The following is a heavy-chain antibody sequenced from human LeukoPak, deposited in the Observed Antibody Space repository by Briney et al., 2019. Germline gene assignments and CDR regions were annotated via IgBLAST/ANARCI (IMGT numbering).Heavy chain of an antibody. CDR2: IYYSGST. CDR3: ARGGGSGYSLDFDY. D-gene: IGHD3-22*01. J-gene: IGHJ4*02. Sequence: PSGTLSLTCTVSGGSISSYYWSWIRQPPGRGLEWIGYIYYSGSTNYNPSLKSRVTISVDTSKNQFSLKLSSVTAADTAVYYYARGGGSGYSLDFDYWGQGTLVTVSS. V-gene: IGHV4-59*01. CDR1: GGSISSYY.